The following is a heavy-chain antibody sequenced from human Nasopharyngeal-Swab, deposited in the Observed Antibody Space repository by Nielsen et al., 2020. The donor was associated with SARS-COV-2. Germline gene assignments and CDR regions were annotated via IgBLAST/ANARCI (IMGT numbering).Heavy chain of an antibody. V-gene: IGHV1-18*01. CDR2: ISAYNGNT. CDR1: GYTFTSYG. Sequence: ASVKVSCKASGYTFTSYGISWVRQAPGQGLEWMGWISAYNGNTNYAQKLQGRVTMTTDTSTSKAYMELRSLRSDDTAVYYCASAVGQQWLVRRKYFDYWGQGTLVTVSS. D-gene: IGHD6-19*01. CDR3: ASAVGQQWLVRRKYFDY. J-gene: IGHJ4*02.